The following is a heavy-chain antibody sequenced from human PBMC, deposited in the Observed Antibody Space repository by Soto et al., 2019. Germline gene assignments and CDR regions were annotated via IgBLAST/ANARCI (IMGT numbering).Heavy chain of an antibody. V-gene: IGHV3-21*01. CDR3: AREGSSLNYYHGMDV. D-gene: IGHD6-6*01. CDR1: GFTFSSYS. Sequence: GGSLRLSCAASGFTFSSYSMNWVRQAPGKGLEWVSSISSSSSYIYYADSVKGRFTISRDNAKNSLYLQMNSLRAEDTAVYYCAREGSSLNYYHGMDVWGQGTTVTVYS. J-gene: IGHJ6*02. CDR2: ISSSSSYI.